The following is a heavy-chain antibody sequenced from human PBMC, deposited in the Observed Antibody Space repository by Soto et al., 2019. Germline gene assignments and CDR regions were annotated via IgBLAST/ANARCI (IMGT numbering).Heavy chain of an antibody. D-gene: IGHD2-8*01. CDR1: GGSISSYY. J-gene: IGHJ4*02. CDR2: IYYSGST. Sequence: SETLSLTCTVSGGSISSYYWSWIRQPPGKGLEWIGYIYYSGSTNYNPSLKSRVTISVDTSKNQFSLKLSSVTAADTAVYYCAREMGPIDDWGQATLVRVSS. V-gene: IGHV4-59*01. CDR3: AREMGPIDD.